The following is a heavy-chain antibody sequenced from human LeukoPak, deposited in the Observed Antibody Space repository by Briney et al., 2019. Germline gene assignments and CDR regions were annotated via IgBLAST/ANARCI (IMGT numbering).Heavy chain of an antibody. V-gene: IGHV1-24*01. CDR3: AREVGNCSGGSCLNWFDP. Sequence: ASVKVSCKVSGYTLTELSMHWVRQAPGKGLEWMGGFDPEDGETIYAQKFQGRVTMTEDTSTDTAYMELSSLRSEDTAVYYCAREVGNCSGGSCLNWFDPWGQGTLVTVSS. D-gene: IGHD2-15*01. J-gene: IGHJ5*02. CDR1: GYTLTELS. CDR2: FDPEDGET.